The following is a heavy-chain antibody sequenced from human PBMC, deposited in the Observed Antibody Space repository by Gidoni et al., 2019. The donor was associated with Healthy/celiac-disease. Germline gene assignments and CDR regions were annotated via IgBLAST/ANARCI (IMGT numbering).Heavy chain of an antibody. CDR3: ARLGDIVVVPSATQLFDY. D-gene: IGHD2-2*01. V-gene: IGHV4-39*01. CDR1: GGSISSSSYY. CDR2: FYYSGST. J-gene: IGHJ4*02. Sequence: QLQLQESGPGLVKPSETLYLTCTVSGGSISSSSYYWGWIRQPPGKGLEWIGRFYYSGSTYYNPSLKRRVTISVDTSKNQFSLKLSSVTAADTAVYYCARLGDIVVVPSATQLFDYWGQGTLVTVSS.